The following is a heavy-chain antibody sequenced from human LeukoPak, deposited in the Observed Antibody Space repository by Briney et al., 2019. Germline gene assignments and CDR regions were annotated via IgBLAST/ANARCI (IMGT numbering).Heavy chain of an antibody. J-gene: IGHJ4*02. D-gene: IGHD6-19*01. V-gene: IGHV3-21*04. CDR1: GFTFSSYS. CDR2: ISSSSSYI. Sequence: GGSLRLSCAASGFTFSSYSMNWVRQAPGKGLEWVSSISSSSSYIYYADSVKGRFTISRDNAKNSLYLQMNSLRAEDTALYYCARVSLSSGCLSNWGQGTLVTVSS. CDR3: ARVSLSSGCLSN.